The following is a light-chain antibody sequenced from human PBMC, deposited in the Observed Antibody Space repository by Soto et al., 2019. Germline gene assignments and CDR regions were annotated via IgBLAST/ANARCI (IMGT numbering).Light chain of an antibody. CDR3: RQYDSLPRT. J-gene: IGKJ1*01. Sequence: DIQMTQSPSSLSASVGDRVTITCQASQDTSNYLNWYQQKPGKAPKLLIYDASNLETGVPSRFSGSGSGTDFNLTISSLQPEDIGTYYCRQYDSLPRTFGQGTKVEIK. V-gene: IGKV1-33*01. CDR2: DAS. CDR1: QDTSNY.